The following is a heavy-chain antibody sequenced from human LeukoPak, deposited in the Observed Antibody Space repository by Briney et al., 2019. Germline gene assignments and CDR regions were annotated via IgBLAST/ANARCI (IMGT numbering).Heavy chain of an antibody. CDR1: GFTFSSYG. J-gene: IGHJ4*02. D-gene: IGHD3-10*01. CDR2: ISYDGSNK. CDR3: AKEGTYYYGSGSYYDY. V-gene: IGHV3-30*18. Sequence: GGSLRLSCAASGFTFSSYGMHWVRQAPGKGLEWVAVISYDGSNKYYADSVKGRFTISRDNSKNTLYLQMNSLRAEDTAVYYCAKEGTYYYGSGSYYDYWGQGTLVTVSS.